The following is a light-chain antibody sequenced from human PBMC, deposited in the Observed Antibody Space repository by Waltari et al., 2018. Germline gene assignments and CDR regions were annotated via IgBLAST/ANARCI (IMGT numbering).Light chain of an antibody. J-gene: IGKJ1*01. CDR3: QHYVRLPVT. V-gene: IGKV3-20*01. CDR1: QSVSRA. Sequence: EIVLTQSPGTLSLSPGERATLSCRASQSVSRALAWYQQKPGQAPRLLIYAASSRATGIPDRFSGSGSGTDFSLTISRLEPEDFAVYYCQHYVRLPVTFGQGTKVGIK. CDR2: AAS.